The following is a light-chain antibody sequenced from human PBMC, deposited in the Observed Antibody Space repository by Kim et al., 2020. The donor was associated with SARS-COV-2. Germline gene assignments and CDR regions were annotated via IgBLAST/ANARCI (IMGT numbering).Light chain of an antibody. CDR3: QQSYSNLYT. J-gene: IGKJ2*01. V-gene: IGKV1-39*01. CDR1: QGISTY. CDR2: AAS. Sequence: DIQMTQSPSSLSASVGDRVTITCRASQGISTYLDWYQQKPGKAPKLLIYAASSLQSGVPSRFSGSGSGTDFTLTISSLQPDDFATYYCQQSYSNLYTFGQGTKLEI.